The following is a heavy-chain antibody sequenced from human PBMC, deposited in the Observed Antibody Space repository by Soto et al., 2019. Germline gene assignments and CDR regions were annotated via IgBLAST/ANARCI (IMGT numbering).Heavy chain of an antibody. D-gene: IGHD3-16*02. CDR2: ISGYNGKT. J-gene: IGHJ5*02. V-gene: IGHV1-18*04. CDR1: GYTFTTYG. Sequence: QVRLVQSGAEVKKPGASVKVSCKASGYTFTTYGMAWVRQAPGQGLEWMGWISGYNGKTSYAQKFQGRVTMTTDTFTTTAYMELRSLRSDDTAVYYCARDLYYGSGGYRWFDPWGQGTLVTVSS. CDR3: ARDLYYGSGGYRWFDP.